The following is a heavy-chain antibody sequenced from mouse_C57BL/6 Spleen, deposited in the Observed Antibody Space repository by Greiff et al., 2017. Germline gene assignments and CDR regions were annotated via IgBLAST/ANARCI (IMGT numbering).Heavy chain of an antibody. V-gene: IGHV14-4*01. CDR2: IDPENGDT. CDR1: GFNIKDDY. Sequence: EVQLQQSGAELVRPGASVKLSCTASGFNIKDDYMHWVKQRPEQGLEWMGWIDPENGDTEYASKLQGKATITADTSSNTAYLQLSSLTSEDTAVYYCTTVPGFAYWGQGTLVTVSA. D-gene: IGHD5-1*01. J-gene: IGHJ3*01. CDR3: TTVPGFAY.